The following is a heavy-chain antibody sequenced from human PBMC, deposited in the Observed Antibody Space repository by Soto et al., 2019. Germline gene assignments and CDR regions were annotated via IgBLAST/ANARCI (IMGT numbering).Heavy chain of an antibody. CDR2: IYPGDSDT. Sequence: GESLKISCKGSGYSFTSYWIGWVRQMPGKGLEWMGIIYPGDSDTRYSPSFQGQVTISADKSISTAYMELRSLRSDDTAVYYCARGIAAAGTTAFDAFDIWGQGTMVTVSS. J-gene: IGHJ3*02. V-gene: IGHV5-51*01. CDR1: GYSFTSYW. CDR3: ARGIAAAGTTAFDAFDI. D-gene: IGHD6-13*01.